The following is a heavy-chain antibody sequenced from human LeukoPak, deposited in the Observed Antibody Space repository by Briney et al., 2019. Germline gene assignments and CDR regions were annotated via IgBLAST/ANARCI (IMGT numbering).Heavy chain of an antibody. D-gene: IGHD1-26*01. CDR1: GGTFSSYA. CDR2: IIPIFGTA. CDR3: ARGAPLELLFDY. Sequence: SVKVSCKASGGTFSSYAISWVRQAPGQGLEWMGRIIPIFGTANYAQKFQGRVTITTDESTSTAYMELSSLRPEDTAVYYCARGAPLELLFDYWGQGTLVTVSS. J-gene: IGHJ4*02. V-gene: IGHV1-69*05.